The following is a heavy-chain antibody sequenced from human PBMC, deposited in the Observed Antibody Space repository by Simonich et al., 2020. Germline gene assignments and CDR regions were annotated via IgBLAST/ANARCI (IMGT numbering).Heavy chain of an antibody. D-gene: IGHD1-1*01. J-gene: IGHJ4*02. Sequence: EVQLVESGGGLIQTGGSLRLSCAASGFTVSSNYMSWVRQAPGKGRDWVSVIYIGGSTYYADSVKGRFTISRANTKNTLYLQINSLRAEDTAVYYCARWTATGYYFDYWGQGTLVTVSS. V-gene: IGHV3-53*01. CDR2: IYIGGST. CDR3: ARWTATGYYFDY. CDR1: GFTVSSNY.